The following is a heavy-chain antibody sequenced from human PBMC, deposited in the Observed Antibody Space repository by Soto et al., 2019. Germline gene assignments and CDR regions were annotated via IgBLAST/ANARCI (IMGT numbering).Heavy chain of an antibody. V-gene: IGHV3-21*01. CDR3: ARGGFFYDSSGNTPDY. Sequence: PGGSLRLSCAASEFTFSSYSMNWVRQAPGKGLEWVSSISTGSHYIYYADSVKGRFTISRDNAKNSLYLQMNSLGAEDTAVYYCARGGFFYDSSGNTPDYWGQGTLVTVSS. D-gene: IGHD3-22*01. J-gene: IGHJ4*02. CDR2: ISTGSHYI. CDR1: EFTFSSYS.